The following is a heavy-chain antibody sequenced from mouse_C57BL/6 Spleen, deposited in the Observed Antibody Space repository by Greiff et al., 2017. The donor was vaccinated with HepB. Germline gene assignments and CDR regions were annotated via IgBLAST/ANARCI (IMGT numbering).Heavy chain of an antibody. Sequence: VQLQESGPGLVQPSQSLSITCTVSGFSLTSYGVHWVRQSPGKGLEWLGVIWSGGSTDYNAAFISRLSISKDNSKSHVFFKMNSLQADDTAIYYCARKGMITTDYAMDYWGQGTSVTVSS. CDR2: IWSGGST. D-gene: IGHD2-4*01. CDR3: ARKGMITTDYAMDY. V-gene: IGHV2-2*01. J-gene: IGHJ4*01. CDR1: GFSLTSYG.